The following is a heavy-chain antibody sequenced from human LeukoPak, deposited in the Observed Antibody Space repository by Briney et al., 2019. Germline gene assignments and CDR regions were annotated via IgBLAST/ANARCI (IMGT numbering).Heavy chain of an antibody. V-gene: IGHV4-61*10. CDR1: GGSISSGGYS. CDR2: INHSGST. Sequence: PSETLSLTCAVTGGSISSGGYSWNWIRQPAGKGLEWIGEINHSGSTNYNPSLKSRVTISVDTSKNQFSLKLSSVTAADTAVYYCARLSSGWVPIDYWGQGTLVTVSS. J-gene: IGHJ4*02. D-gene: IGHD6-19*01. CDR3: ARLSSGWVPIDY.